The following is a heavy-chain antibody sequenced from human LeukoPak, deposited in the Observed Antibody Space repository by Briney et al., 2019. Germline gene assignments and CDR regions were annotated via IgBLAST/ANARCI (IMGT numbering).Heavy chain of an antibody. CDR3: TRRYGGHSGWAGYHDS. Sequence: AGGSLRLSCAASGFSFSAYIMHWVRQAPGKGLEYVSAIRSDGSSTFYPNSVKGRFTTSRDNSKSTLYLQMGSLRAEDTAVYYCTRRYGGHSGWAGYHDSWGQGTLVTVSS. D-gene: IGHD6-19*01. V-gene: IGHV3-64*01. J-gene: IGHJ4*02. CDR2: IRSDGSST. CDR1: GFSFSAYI.